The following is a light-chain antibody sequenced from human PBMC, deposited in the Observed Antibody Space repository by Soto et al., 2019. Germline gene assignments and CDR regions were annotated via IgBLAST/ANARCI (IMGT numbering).Light chain of an antibody. V-gene: IGKV1-27*01. CDR1: QGISNY. J-gene: IGKJ1*01. CDR3: QRYNAGAT. Sequence: DIQMTQSPSSLSASVGDRVTITCRASQGISNYLAWYQQKPGRVPTLLISAASTLQSGVPSRFSGSGSGTDFTLTITSLQPEDVATYDCQRYNAGATFGQGTKVDI. CDR2: AAS.